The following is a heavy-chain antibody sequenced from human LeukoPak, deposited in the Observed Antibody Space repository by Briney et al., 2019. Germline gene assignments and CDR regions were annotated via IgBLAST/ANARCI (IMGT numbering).Heavy chain of an antibody. CDR2: INHSGST. D-gene: IGHD3-22*01. V-gene: IGHV4-34*01. CDR3: ARGQRITMTD. Sequence: ASETLSLTCAVYGGSFSAYYWSWIRQPPGKGLEWIGEINHSGSTNYNPSLKSRVAISVDTSRSQFSLRLSSVTTADTAVYYCARGQRITMTDWGQGTLVTVSS. CDR1: GGSFSAYY. J-gene: IGHJ4*02.